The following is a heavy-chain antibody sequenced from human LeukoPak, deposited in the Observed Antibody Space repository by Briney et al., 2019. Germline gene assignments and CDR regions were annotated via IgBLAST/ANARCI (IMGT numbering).Heavy chain of an antibody. D-gene: IGHD3-22*01. V-gene: IGHV3-48*04. J-gene: IGHJ4*02. CDR1: GFTFSSYW. Sequence: GGSLRLSCAASGFTFSSYWMHWVRQAPGKGLVWVSYVSSSSTTIYYADSVKGRFTISRDNAKNTLYLQMNSLRAEDTAVYYCARDRYYYDSSGYYDYWGQGTLVTVSS. CDR2: VSSSSTTI. CDR3: ARDRYYYDSSGYYDY.